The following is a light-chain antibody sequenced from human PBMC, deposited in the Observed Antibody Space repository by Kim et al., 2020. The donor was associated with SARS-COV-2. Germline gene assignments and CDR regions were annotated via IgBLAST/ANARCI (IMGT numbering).Light chain of an antibody. V-gene: IGKV3-20*01. CDR2: GAS. CDR3: QQYDTSPSCT. CDR1: QSVSDNY. Sequence: EIVLTQSPGTLSLSPGERATLSCRASQSVSDNYLAWYQQKPGQAPRLLIYGASRRATGIPDRFSGSGSGTDFTLTISRLEPEDFAVYYCQQYDTSPSCTFGQGTKLEI. J-gene: IGKJ2*02.